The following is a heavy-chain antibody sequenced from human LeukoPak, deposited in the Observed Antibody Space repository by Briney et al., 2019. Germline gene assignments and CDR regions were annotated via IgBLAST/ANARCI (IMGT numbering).Heavy chain of an antibody. CDR3: ARGMGFWSGRKRDYYMDV. V-gene: IGHV1-46*03. CDR1: GYTFTSYY. Sequence: ASVKVSCKASGYTFTSYYMHWVRQAPGQGLEWMGIINPSGGSTSYAEKFQGRVTMTRDTSTSTVYMELRSLRSEDTAVYYCARGMGFWSGRKRDYYMDVWGKGTTVTVSS. D-gene: IGHD3-3*01. CDR2: INPSGGST. J-gene: IGHJ6*03.